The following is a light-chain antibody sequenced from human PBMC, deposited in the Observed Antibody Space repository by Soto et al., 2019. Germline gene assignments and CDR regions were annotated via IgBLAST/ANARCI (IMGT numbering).Light chain of an antibody. CDR3: QQYSTYPIT. V-gene: IGKV1-5*03. CDR1: QSVTTW. J-gene: IGKJ5*01. CDR2: KAS. Sequence: DIQMTHSPSTLSASLGDRVTITCRASQSVTTWLAWYQQKPGKAPKLLIYKASNLESGLPSRFTGSGSGTEFTLTISSLQSDDFATYYCQQYSTYPITFGQGTRLEIK.